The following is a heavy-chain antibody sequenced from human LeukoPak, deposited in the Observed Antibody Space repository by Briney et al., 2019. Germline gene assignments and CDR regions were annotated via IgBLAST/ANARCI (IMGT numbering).Heavy chain of an antibody. V-gene: IGHV3-23*05. CDR1: GSGFTFSSSD. CDR2: IRHSDSNT. Sequence: PGGSLRLSCEASGSGFTFSSSDMSWVRQAPGSGLEWVSSIRHSDSNTYYADSVMGRFTISRDNSKNTLYLKMNSLSAEDTAVYYCAKRGNPTVGHHYLDVWGKGTTVSVSS. D-gene: IGHD1-1*01. J-gene: IGHJ6*03. CDR3: AKRGNPTVGHHYLDV.